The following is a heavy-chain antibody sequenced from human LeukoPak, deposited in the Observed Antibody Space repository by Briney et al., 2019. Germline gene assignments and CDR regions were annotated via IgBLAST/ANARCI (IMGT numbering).Heavy chain of an antibody. CDR2: INHSGST. Sequence: SETLSLTCAVYGGSFRGYYWSLIPPPPGKGPEWIGEINHSGSTNYNPSLKSRVTISVDTSKNQFSLKLSSVTAADTAVYYCARTGGSGSKFDYWGQGTLVTVSS. D-gene: IGHD3-10*01. CDR1: GGSFRGYY. CDR3: ARTGGSGSKFDY. J-gene: IGHJ4*02. V-gene: IGHV4-34*01.